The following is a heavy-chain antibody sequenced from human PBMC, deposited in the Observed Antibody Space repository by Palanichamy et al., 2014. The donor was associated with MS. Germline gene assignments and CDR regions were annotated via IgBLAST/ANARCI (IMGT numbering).Heavy chain of an antibody. Sequence: EVQLVEPGGGVLQPGGSLRLSCAASGFTFSSYWMHWVRQASGKGLVWVSRIDSDGNNIQYAGSVKGRFTISRDNAKNTLYLQMNGLRVEDTAVYYCARVLAGGCMDVWGQGTTVTISS. CDR2: IDSDGNNI. J-gene: IGHJ6*02. CDR1: GFTFSSYW. V-gene: IGHV3-74*03. D-gene: IGHD6-13*01. CDR3: ARVLAGGCMDV.